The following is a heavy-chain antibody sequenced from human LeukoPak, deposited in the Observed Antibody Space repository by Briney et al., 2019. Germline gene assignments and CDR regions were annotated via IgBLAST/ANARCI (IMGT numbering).Heavy chain of an antibody. V-gene: IGHV5-51*01. J-gene: IGHJ4*02. CDR2: IYPGDSDT. D-gene: IGHD3-9*01. Sequence: GESLKISCKGSGYSFTSNWIGWVRQMPGKGLEWMGIIYPGDSDTRYSPSFQGQVTISADKSISTAYLQWSSLKASDTAMYYCARVYREYFDWTPSIDYWGQGTLVTVSS. CDR1: GYSFTSNW. CDR3: ARVYREYFDWTPSIDY.